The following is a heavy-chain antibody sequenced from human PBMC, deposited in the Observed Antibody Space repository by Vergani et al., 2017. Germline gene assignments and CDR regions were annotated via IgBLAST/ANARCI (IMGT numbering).Heavy chain of an antibody. Sequence: EVQLVESGGGLVQPGGSLRLSCEASGFTFTSYYMSWVRQIPGKGLEWVANINQIGSAKAYADSVKGRFTISRDNARNSLYLQMNSLRAEDTAVYYCARWDIGVVPAAIPYYYYYGMDVWGQGTTVTVSS. CDR2: INQIGSAK. CDR3: ARWDIGVVPAAIPYYYYYGMDV. V-gene: IGHV3-7*01. J-gene: IGHJ6*02. CDR1: GFTFTSYY. D-gene: IGHD2-2*01.